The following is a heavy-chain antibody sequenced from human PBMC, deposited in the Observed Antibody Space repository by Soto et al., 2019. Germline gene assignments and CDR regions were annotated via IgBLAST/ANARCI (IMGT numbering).Heavy chain of an antibody. CDR3: ARGGSAMVFSHFDY. CDR1: GGSISSGGYY. J-gene: IGHJ4*02. V-gene: IGHV4-31*03. CDR2: IYYSGST. Sequence: PSETLSLTCTVSGGSISSGGYYWSWIHQHPGKGLEWIGYIYYSGSTYYNPSLKSRVTISVDTSKNQFSLKLSSVTAADTAVYYCARGGSAMVFSHFDYWGQGTLVTV. D-gene: IGHD5-18*01.